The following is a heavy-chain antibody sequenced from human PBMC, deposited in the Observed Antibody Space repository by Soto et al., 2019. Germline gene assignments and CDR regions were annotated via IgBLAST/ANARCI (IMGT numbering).Heavy chain of an antibody. CDR3: ARAGGLGAVAADY. V-gene: IGHV4-30-2*01. CDR1: GGSISSGGYS. CDR2: IYHSGST. D-gene: IGHD6-19*01. J-gene: IGHJ4*02. Sequence: QLQLQESGSGLVKPPQTLSLTCAVSGGSISSGGYSWSWIRHPPGKGLEWIGYIYHSGSTYYNPSLKSRVTISVDRSKNQFSLKLSSVTAADSAVYYCARAGGLGAVAADYWGQGTLVTVSS.